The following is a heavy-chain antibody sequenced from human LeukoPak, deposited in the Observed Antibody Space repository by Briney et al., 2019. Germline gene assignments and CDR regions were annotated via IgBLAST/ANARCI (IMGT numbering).Heavy chain of an antibody. V-gene: IGHV4-34*01. CDR2: INHSGST. J-gene: IGHJ2*01. CDR3: ARRPYYGDYATPYWYFDL. Sequence: PSETLSLTCAVHGGSFSGYYWSWIRQPPGKGLEWIGEINHSGSTNYNPSLKSRVTISVDTSKNQFSLKLSSVTAADTAVYYCARRPYYGDYATPYWYFDLWGRGTLVTVSS. CDR1: GGSFSGYY. D-gene: IGHD4-17*01.